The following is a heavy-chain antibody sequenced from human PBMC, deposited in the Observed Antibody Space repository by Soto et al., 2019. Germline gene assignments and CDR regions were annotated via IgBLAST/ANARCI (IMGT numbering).Heavy chain of an antibody. CDR1: GFTFSRYW. CDR2: ISTEGSTT. Sequence: PGGSLRLSCAASGFTFSRYWMHWVRQAPGEGLVWVSGISTEGSTTRYVDSVKGRFTISRDNVKNTLYLQMSSLRAEDTAVYYCAKDDFFVVGISRGFGIWGQGTVVTVSS. V-gene: IGHV3-74*01. CDR3: AKDDFFVVGISRGFGI. J-gene: IGHJ3*02. D-gene: IGHD3-3*01.